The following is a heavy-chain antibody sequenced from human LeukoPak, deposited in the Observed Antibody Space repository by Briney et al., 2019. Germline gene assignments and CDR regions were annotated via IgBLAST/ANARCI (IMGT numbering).Heavy chain of an antibody. CDR2: ISAYNGNP. CDR3: ARDDYRAYYYYGMDV. CDR1: GYTFTSYG. D-gene: IGHD4-11*01. J-gene: IGHJ6*02. V-gene: IGHV1-18*01. Sequence: ASVKVSCKASGYTFTSYGISWVRQAPGQGLEWMGWISAYNGNPNYAQELQGRVTMTTDTSTSTAYMELRSLRSDDTAVYYCARDDYRAYYYYGMDVWGQGTTVTVSS.